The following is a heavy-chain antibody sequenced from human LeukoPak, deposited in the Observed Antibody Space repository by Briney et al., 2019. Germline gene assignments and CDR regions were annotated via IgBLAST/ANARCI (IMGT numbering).Heavy chain of an antibody. J-gene: IGHJ5*02. CDR2: ISGSGFT. V-gene: IGHV3-23*01. CDR3: AKDPAGFDP. CDR1: GFTFSSYA. D-gene: IGHD6-19*01. Sequence: GGSLRLSCAASGFTFSSYAMSWVRQAPGKGLEWVSAISGSGFTYYADSVKGRFTISRDNSKNTLYLQMNSLRAEDTAVYYCAKDPAGFDPWGQGTLVTVSS.